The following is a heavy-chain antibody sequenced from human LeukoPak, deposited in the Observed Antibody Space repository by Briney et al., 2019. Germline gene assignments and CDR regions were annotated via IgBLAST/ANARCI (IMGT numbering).Heavy chain of an antibody. V-gene: IGHV4-59*08. CDR3: ARLGIAAAGYFDY. J-gene: IGHJ4*02. CDR2: YTGGT. D-gene: IGHD6-13*01. Sequence: YTGGTNYDPSLKSRVTISLDTSKNQFSLKLSSVTAADTAVYYCARLGIAAAGYFDYWGQGTLVTVSS.